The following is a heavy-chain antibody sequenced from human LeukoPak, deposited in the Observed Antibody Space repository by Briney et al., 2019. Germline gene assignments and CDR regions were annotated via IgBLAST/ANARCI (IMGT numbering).Heavy chain of an antibody. V-gene: IGHV1-2*02. Sequence: ASVKLSCSASGYTFTGYYMHWVRQAPGQGLEWMGWTNPNSGGTNDAQTFQGRVTMTRDTSISTAYMELSRLRSDSTAAYYCARAPIAAVSWLFDPWGQGTLVTVSS. CDR3: ARAPIAAVSWLFDP. J-gene: IGHJ5*02. CDR2: TNPNSGGT. D-gene: IGHD6-13*01. CDR1: GYTFTGYY.